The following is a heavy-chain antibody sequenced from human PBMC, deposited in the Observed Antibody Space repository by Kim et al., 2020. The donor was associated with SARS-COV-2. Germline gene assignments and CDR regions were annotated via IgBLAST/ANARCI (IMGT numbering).Heavy chain of an antibody. CDR3: AKEIDGGGRGSWDY. D-gene: IGHD6-13*01. Sequence: GGSLRLSCAASGFIFTNYAINWVRQAPGKGLEWVSGITGGGHTSFYADSVKGRFTISRDNSKNTVYLQMSSLRVEDTAEYYCAKEIDGGGRGSWDYWGLG. CDR2: ITGGGHTS. V-gene: IGHV3-23*01. CDR1: GFIFTNYA. J-gene: IGHJ4*02.